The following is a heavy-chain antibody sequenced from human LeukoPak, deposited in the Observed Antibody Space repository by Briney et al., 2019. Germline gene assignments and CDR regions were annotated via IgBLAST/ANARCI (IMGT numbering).Heavy chain of an antibody. CDR2: ISYDGSNK. CDR3: AGRSYFDY. Sequence: GRSLRLSCAASGFTFSSYAMHWVRQAPGKGLEWVAVISYDGSNKYYADSVKGRFTISRDNSKNTLYLQMNSLRAEDTAVYYCAGRSYFDYWGQGTLVTVSS. CDR1: GFTFSSYA. V-gene: IGHV3-30-3*01. J-gene: IGHJ4*02.